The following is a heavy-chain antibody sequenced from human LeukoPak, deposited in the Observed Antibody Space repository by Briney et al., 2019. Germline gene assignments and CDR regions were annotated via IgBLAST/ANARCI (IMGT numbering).Heavy chain of an antibody. V-gene: IGHV3-7*01. J-gene: IGHJ4*02. Sequence: PGGSLRLSCAASGFTFSNYWMSWVRQAPGKGLEWVANIRQDGSEKYYVDSVKGRFTISRDNANNSLYLQMNSLRAEDTAVYYCGKDSVSTVVAPVATSWGQGTLVTVSS. CDR1: GFTFSNYW. CDR3: GKDSVSTVVAPVATS. D-gene: IGHD2-2*01. CDR2: IRQDGSEK.